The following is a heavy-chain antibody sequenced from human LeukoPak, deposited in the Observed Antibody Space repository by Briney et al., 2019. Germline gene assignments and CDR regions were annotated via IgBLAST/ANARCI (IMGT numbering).Heavy chain of an antibody. J-gene: IGHJ4*02. V-gene: IGHV4-39*07. Sequence: KPSETLSLTCTVSGDSISSSSYYWGWIRQPPGKGLEWIGSIYYSGCTYYNPSLQSRFTISVDTSKNQFSLKLNSVTAADTAVYYCARDEPTTWIQLWSGDHTFDYWGQGTLVTVSS. CDR3: ARDEPTTWIQLWSGDHTFDY. D-gene: IGHD5-18*01. CDR2: IYYSGCT. CDR1: GDSISSSSYY.